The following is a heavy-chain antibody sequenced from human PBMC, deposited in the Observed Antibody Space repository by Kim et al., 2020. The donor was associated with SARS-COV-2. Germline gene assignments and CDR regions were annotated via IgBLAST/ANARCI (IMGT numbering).Heavy chain of an antibody. CDR3: AKVSGGGGYSGYVYYFDY. Sequence: GGSLRLSCAASGFTFSSYAMSWVRQAPGKGLEWVSAISGSGGSTYYADSVKGRFTISRDNSKNTLYLQMNSLRAEDTAVYYCAKVSGGGGYSGYVYYFDYWGQGTLVTVSS. V-gene: IGHV3-23*01. D-gene: IGHD5-12*01. CDR1: GFTFSSYA. CDR2: ISGSGGST. J-gene: IGHJ4*02.